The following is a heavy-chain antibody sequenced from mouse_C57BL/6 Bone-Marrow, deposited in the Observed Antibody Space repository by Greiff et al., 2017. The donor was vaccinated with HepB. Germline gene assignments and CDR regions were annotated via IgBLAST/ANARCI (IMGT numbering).Heavy chain of an antibody. CDR2: IWSGGST. CDR1: GFSLTSYG. V-gene: IGHV2-2*01. CDR3: ARKEGITTVVDAMDY. D-gene: IGHD1-1*01. Sequence: VKLVESGPGLVQPSQSLSITCTVSGFSLTSYGVHWVRQSPGKGLEWLGVIWSGGSTDYNAAFISRLSISKDNSKSQVFFKMNSLQADDTAIYYCARKEGITTVVDAMDYWGQGTSVTVSS. J-gene: IGHJ4*01.